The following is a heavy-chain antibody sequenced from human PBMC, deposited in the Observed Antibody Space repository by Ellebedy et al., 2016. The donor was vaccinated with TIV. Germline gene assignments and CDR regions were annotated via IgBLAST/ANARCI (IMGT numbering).Heavy chain of an antibody. D-gene: IGHD3-3*01. CDR3: ARDSPLDYDFWGV. J-gene: IGHJ6*04. CDR2: TFYDGSDE. CDR1: GFTLNSYG. Sequence: GESLKISXAASGFTLNSYGMHWVRQAPGKGLEWVAVTFYDGSDEFYADSVKGRFTISRDNSKNTLFLQMNSLRAEDTAVYYCARDSPLDYDFWGVWGKGTTVTVSS. V-gene: IGHV3-33*08.